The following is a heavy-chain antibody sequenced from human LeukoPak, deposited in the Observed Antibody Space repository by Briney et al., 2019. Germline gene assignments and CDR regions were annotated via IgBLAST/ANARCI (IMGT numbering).Heavy chain of an antibody. D-gene: IGHD2-2*01. V-gene: IGHV3-21*01. CDR3: ARDRRGYCSGTTCYDFDC. CDR2: ISTSSNYI. J-gene: IGHJ4*02. CDR1: GFTFSSYY. Sequence: PGGSLRLSCAASGFTFSSYYMNWVRQAPGKGLEWVSSISTSSNYIYYADSVKGRFTISRDNAKNSLYLQMNSLRAEDTALYYCARDRRGYCSGTTCYDFDCWGQGTLVTVSS.